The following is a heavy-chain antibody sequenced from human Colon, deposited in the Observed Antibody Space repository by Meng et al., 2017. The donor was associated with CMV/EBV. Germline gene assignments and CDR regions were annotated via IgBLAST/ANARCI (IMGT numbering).Heavy chain of an antibody. CDR1: NGSLGNFY. CDR2: VFFSGST. D-gene: IGHD3-10*01. J-gene: IGHJ4*02. CDR3: ARGPWFGRINY. V-gene: IGHV4-59*01. Sequence: SETLSLTCSASNGSLGNFYWSWVRQPPGKGLEWIGYVFFSGSTNSNPSLKSRVTISVDTSKNQFFLEMKSVTAADTAVYYCARGPWFGRINYWGQGMLVTVSS.